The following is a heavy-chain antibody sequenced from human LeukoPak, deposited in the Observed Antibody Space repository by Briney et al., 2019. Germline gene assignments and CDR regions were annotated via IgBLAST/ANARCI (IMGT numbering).Heavy chain of an antibody. CDR3: ARVETGTRNFDY. Sequence: SETLSLTCTVSGGSISSGGYYWSWIRQHPGKGLEWIGYTYYSGSTYYNPSLKSRVTISVDTSKNQFSLKLSSVTAADTAVYYCARVETGTRNFDYWGQGTLVTVSS. CDR2: TYYSGST. J-gene: IGHJ4*02. V-gene: IGHV4-31*03. D-gene: IGHD1-7*01. CDR1: GGSISSGGYY.